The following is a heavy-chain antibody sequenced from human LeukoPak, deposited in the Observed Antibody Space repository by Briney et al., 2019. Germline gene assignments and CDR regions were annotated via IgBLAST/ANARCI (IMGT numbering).Heavy chain of an antibody. D-gene: IGHD1-26*01. CDR2: IYYSGGI. Sequence: SETLSLTCSVSGGCLSSYYWRWIRQPPGKRLEWIGYIYYSGGINYNPSLKSRVTISVDTSKNQFSLKLSSVTPADTAVYACAGVGATGGWFDPWGQGTLVTVSS. CDR1: GGCLSSYY. V-gene: IGHV4-59*01. J-gene: IGHJ5*02. CDR3: AGVGATGGWFDP.